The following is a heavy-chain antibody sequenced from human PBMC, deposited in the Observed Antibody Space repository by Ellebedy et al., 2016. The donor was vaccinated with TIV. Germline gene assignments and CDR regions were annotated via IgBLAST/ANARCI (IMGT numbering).Heavy chain of an antibody. CDR1: GGSISSYY. D-gene: IGHD5-24*01. CDR2: MYPSGNT. V-gene: IGHV4-4*07. Sequence: MPSETLSLTCTVSGGSISSYYWSWIRQPAGKGLEWIGRMYPSGNTNYNPALKRRVSMSVDASKNQFSLKLSSVTAADTAVYYCARGPQERYSYHGMDVWGLGTTVTVSS. CDR3: ARGPQERYSYHGMDV. J-gene: IGHJ6*02.